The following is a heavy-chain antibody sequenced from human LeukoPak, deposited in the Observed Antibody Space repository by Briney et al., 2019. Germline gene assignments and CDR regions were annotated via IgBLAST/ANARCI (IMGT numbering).Heavy chain of an antibody. CDR2: IYYSGST. CDR1: GGSISSSSYY. V-gene: IGHV4-39*01. Sequence: SETLSLTCTVSGGSISSSSYYWGWIRQPPGKGLEWIGSIYYSGSTYYNSSLKSRVTISVDTSKNQFSLKLSSVTAADTAVYYCASLPFGDVAHDYWGQGTLVTVSS. J-gene: IGHJ4*02. D-gene: IGHD3-10*01. CDR3: ASLPFGDVAHDY.